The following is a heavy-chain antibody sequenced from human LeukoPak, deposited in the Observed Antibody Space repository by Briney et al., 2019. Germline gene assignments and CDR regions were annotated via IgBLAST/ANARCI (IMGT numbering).Heavy chain of an antibody. CDR3: AGEGGGRYCSATSCALDL. J-gene: IGHJ5*02. V-gene: IGHV3-66*01. D-gene: IGHD2-2*01. CDR1: GFTVGSNF. CDR2: IYSGSSGANI. Sequence: GGSLRLSCAASGFTVGSNFMSWVRQAPGKGLEWVSVIYSGSSGANIYYADSVKGRFTISRDHSKNTLYLQMNSLRAEAVAVDGWAGEGGGRYCSATSCALDLWGQGTLVTVSS.